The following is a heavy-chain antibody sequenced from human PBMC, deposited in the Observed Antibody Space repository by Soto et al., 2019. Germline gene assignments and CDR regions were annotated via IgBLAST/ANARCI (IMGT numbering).Heavy chain of an antibody. CDR2: IYYSGST. Sequence: SETLSLTCTVSGGSISSSSYYWGWIRQPPGKGLEWIGSIYYSGSTYYNPSLKSRVTISVDTSKNQFSLRLSSVTAADTAVYYCASYSGSYYTHFDYCGQGTLVTVSS. D-gene: IGHD3-10*01. J-gene: IGHJ4*02. CDR3: ASYSGSYYTHFDY. CDR1: GGSISSSSYY. V-gene: IGHV4-39*01.